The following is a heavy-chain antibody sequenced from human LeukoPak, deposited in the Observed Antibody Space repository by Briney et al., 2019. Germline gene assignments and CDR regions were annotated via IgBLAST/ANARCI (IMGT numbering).Heavy chain of an antibody. Sequence: GGSLRLSCAASGFTFSSYSMNWVRQAPGKGLEWVSSISSSSSYIYYADSVKGRFTISRDNAKNSLYLQMDSLRAEDTAVYYCARVPAAARGSWGQGTLVTVSS. J-gene: IGHJ5*02. CDR3: ARVPAAARGS. CDR2: ISSSSSYI. CDR1: GFTFSSYS. D-gene: IGHD2-2*01. V-gene: IGHV3-21*01.